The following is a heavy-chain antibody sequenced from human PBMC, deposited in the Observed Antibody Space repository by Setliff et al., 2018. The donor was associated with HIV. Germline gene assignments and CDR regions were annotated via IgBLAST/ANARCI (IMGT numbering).Heavy chain of an antibody. Sequence: LRLSCAASGFTFSSYWMSWVRQAPGKGLEWVANIKQDGSEKYYVDSVKGRFTISRDNAKNSLYLRMNSLRAEDTAVYYCAREKYYYGSGSSLFDYWGQGTLVTVSS. CDR1: GFTFSSYW. CDR2: IKQDGSEK. J-gene: IGHJ4*02. V-gene: IGHV3-7*03. D-gene: IGHD3-10*01. CDR3: AREKYYYGSGSSLFDY.